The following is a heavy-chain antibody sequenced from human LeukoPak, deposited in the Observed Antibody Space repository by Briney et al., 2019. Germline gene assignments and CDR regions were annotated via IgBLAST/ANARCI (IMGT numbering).Heavy chain of an antibody. CDR1: GGSISSSSYY. V-gene: IGHV4-39*07. J-gene: IGHJ5*02. CDR2: IYYSGST. D-gene: IGHD6-13*01. CDR3: ARDRGIAAAGYWFDP. Sequence: SETLSLTCTVSGGSISSSSYYWGWIRQPPGKGLEWIGSIYYSGSTYYNPSLKSRVTISVDTSKNQFSLKLSSVTAADTAVYYCARDRGIAAAGYWFDPWGQGTLVTVSS.